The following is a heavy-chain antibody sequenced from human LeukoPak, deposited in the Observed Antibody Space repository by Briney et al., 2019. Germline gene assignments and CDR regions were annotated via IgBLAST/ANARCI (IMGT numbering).Heavy chain of an antibody. CDR2: IIPIFGTA. CDR3: ARHRTGSGWYIIYYGMDV. V-gene: IGHV1-69*13. Sequence: SVKVSCKASGGTFSSYAISWVRQAPGQGLEWMGGIIPIFGTANYAQKFQGRVTITADESTSTAYMELSSLRSEDTAVYYCARHRTGSGWYIIYYGMDVWGRGTTVTVSS. J-gene: IGHJ6*02. CDR1: GGTFSSYA. D-gene: IGHD6-19*01.